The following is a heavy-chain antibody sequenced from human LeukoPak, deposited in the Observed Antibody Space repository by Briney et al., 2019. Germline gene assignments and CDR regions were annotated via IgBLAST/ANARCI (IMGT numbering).Heavy chain of an antibody. CDR1: GYTPTELS. Sequence: GASVKVSCKVSGYTPTELSMHWVRQAPGKGLEWMGGFDPEDGETIYAQKFQGRVTMTEDTSTDTAYMELSSLRSEDTAVYYCATVPYCGGDCYTPPEFDYWGQGTLVTVSS. CDR3: ATVPYCGGDCYTPPEFDY. J-gene: IGHJ4*02. D-gene: IGHD2-21*02. V-gene: IGHV1-24*01. CDR2: FDPEDGET.